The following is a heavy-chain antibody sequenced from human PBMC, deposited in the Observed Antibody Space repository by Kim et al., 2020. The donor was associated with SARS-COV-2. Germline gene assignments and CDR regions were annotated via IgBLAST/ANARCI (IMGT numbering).Heavy chain of an antibody. J-gene: IGHJ6*02. V-gene: IGHV1-2*06. CDR2: INPNSGGT. CDR1: GYTFTGYY. CDR3: ARGEVWFASQKSGPDYYYGMDV. Sequence: ASVKVSCKASGYTFTGYYMHWVRQAPGQGLEWMGRINPNSGGTNYAQKFQGRVTMTRDTSISTAYMELSRLRSDDTAVYYCARGEVWFASQKSGPDYYYGMDVWGQGTTVTVSS. D-gene: IGHD3-10*01.